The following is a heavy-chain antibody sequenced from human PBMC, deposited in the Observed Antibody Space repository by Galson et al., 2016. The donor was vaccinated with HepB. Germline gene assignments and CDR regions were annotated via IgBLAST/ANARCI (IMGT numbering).Heavy chain of an antibody. CDR2: IHASGDT. V-gene: IGHV3-53*01. J-gene: IGHJ4*02. D-gene: IGHD1-14*01. Sequence: SLRLSCAASGFSVRDDYMNWVRQAPGKGLEWVSVIHASGDTNYAGSVEDRFTISRDTSRNTVYLQMSSLRPEDTAVYYCARDKAYNRFDFWGQGTLVTVSS. CDR3: ARDKAYNRFDF. CDR1: GFSVRDDY.